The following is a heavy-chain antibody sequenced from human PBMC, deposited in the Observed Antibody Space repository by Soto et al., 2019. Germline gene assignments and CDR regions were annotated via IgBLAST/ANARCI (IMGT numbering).Heavy chain of an antibody. CDR1: GFTFSSYS. CDR2: IVGSGSST. D-gene: IGHD4-4*01. J-gene: IGHJ1*01. Sequence: GGSLKLSCAASGFTFSSYSMNWVRQAPGKGLEWVSSIVGSGSSTYYADSVKGRFTISRDNSKNTLYLQMHSLRAEDTAVFYCAKAPVPDYTAYGSCVFQLWGRGTLVTVSS. V-gene: IGHV3-23*01. CDR3: AKAPVPDYTAYGSCVFQL.